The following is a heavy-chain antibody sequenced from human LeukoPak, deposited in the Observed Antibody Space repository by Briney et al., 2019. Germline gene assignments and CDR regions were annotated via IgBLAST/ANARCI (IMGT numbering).Heavy chain of an antibody. CDR2: MGPRNGYT. Sequence: ASVKVSCKASGYTFTSYDINWVRQAPGQGLEWMGWMGPRNGYTGSAQRFKGRITMTRDTSISTAYMELSSLTSDDTAVYYCARGWISGAVSEHYFENWGQGTLVTVSS. CDR1: GYTFTSYD. J-gene: IGHJ4*02. CDR3: ARGWISGAVSEHYFEN. V-gene: IGHV1-8*01. D-gene: IGHD5/OR15-5a*01.